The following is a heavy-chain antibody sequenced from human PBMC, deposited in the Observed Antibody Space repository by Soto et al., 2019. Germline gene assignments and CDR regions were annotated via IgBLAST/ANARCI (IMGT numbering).Heavy chain of an antibody. CDR2: IFPSGSA. CDR1: GGSLSSYY. CDR3: ARDGGTETTSYFDY. J-gene: IGHJ4*02. V-gene: IGHV4-4*07. Sequence: SETLSLTCSVSGGSLSSYYWNWIRQPAGKGLEWIGRIFPSGSANYNPSLKSRVTMSVDTSKNQFSLKVSSVTAADTALYYCARDGGTETTSYFDYRGQGILVTVSS. D-gene: IGHD3-3*01.